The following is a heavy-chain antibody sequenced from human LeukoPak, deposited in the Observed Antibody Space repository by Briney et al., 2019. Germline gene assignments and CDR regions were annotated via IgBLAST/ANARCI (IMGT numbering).Heavy chain of an antibody. V-gene: IGHV5-51*01. J-gene: IGHJ6*02. Sequence: GESLKISRKGSGYSFTSYWIGWVRQMPGKGLEWMGIIHPGDPDTRYSPSFQGQVTISADKSISTAYLQWSSLKASDTAMYYCARSGSGSYYYYYGMDVWGQGTTVTVSS. CDR2: IHPGDPDT. CDR1: GYSFTSYW. CDR3: ARSGSGSYYYYYGMDV. D-gene: IGHD3-10*01.